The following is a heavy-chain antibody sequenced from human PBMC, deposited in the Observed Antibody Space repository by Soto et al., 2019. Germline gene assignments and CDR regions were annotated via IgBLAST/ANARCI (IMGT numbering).Heavy chain of an antibody. CDR2: IWYDGSNK. D-gene: IGHD6-13*01. CDR1: GFTFSSYG. V-gene: IGHV3-33*01. CDR3: ARTTGYSEPLDY. J-gene: IGHJ4*02. Sequence: QVQLVESGGGVVQPGRSLRLSCAASGFTFSSYGMHWVRQAPGKGLEWVAVIWYDGSNKYYADSVKGRFTISRDNSKNTLYLQMNSLRAEDTAVYYCARTTGYSEPLDYWGQGTLLTVSS.